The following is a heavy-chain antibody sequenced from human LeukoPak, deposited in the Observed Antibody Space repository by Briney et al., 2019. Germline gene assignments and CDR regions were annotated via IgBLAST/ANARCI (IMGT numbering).Heavy chain of an antibody. CDR3: ARGYGGDSWCIKY. CDR2: LYIDGTT. CDR1: GFSVRSIY. J-gene: IGHJ4*02. Sequence: GGSLRLSCVASGFSVRSIYMSWVRQAPGKGLEWVSTLYIDGTTYYADSVKGRFTISRDNSKNTLYLQMNSLRAEDTAVYYCARGYGGDSWCIKYWGQGTLVTVSS. D-gene: IGHD4-23*01. V-gene: IGHV3-53*01.